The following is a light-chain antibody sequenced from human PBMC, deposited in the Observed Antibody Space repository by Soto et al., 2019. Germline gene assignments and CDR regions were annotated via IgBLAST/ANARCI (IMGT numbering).Light chain of an antibody. CDR3: SSYTSSSLVV. Sequence: QSALTQPASVSGSPGQSITISCTGTSSDVGGHNYVSWYQQHPGKAPKLMIYDVSNRPSGVSNRFSGSKSGNTASLTISGLQAEDEADYYCSSYTSSSLVVFGGGTKLNVL. V-gene: IGLV2-14*01. CDR2: DVS. J-gene: IGLJ2*01. CDR1: SSDVGGHNY.